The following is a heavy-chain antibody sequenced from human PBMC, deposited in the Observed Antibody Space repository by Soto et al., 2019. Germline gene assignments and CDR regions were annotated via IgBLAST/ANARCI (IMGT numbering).Heavy chain of an antibody. J-gene: IGHJ4*02. CDR2: IWYDGSNK. CDR3: ARDLLPHSRAALDY. Sequence: GGSLRLSCVASGFTFSSYGMHWVRQAPGKGLEWVAVIWYDGSNKYYADSVKGRFTISRDNSKNTLYLQMNSLRAEDTAVYYCARDLLPHSRAALDYWGQGTLVTVSS. V-gene: IGHV3-33*01. CDR1: GFTFSSYG. D-gene: IGHD6-6*01.